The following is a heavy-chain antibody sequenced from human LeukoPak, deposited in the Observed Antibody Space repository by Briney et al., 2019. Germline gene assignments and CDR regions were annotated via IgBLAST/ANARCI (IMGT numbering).Heavy chain of an antibody. J-gene: IGHJ3*02. D-gene: IGHD3-22*01. CDR2: IYPGDSDT. CDR1: GHSFATYW. CDR3: ARADYYDSSGYYLAAFDI. V-gene: IGHV5-51*01. Sequence: GESLKISCKGSGHSFATYWIAWVRQMPGKGLEWMGIIYPGDSDTRYSPSFQGQVTISGDKSISTAYLQWSSLKASDTAMYYCARADYYDSSGYYLAAFDIWGQGTMVTVSS.